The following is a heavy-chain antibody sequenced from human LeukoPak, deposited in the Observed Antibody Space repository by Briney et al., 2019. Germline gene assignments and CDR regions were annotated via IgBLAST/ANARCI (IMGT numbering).Heavy chain of an antibody. CDR3: ARLRDYYGSGSYYGTYYYMDV. V-gene: IGHV4-39*01. Sequence: SETLSLTCTVSGVSISSSSYYWGWIRQPPGKGLEWIGRIYYSGSTYYNPSLKSRVTISVDTSKNQFSLKLSSVTAADTAVYYCARLRDYYGSGSYYGTYYYMDVWGKGTTVTISS. CDR2: IYYSGST. J-gene: IGHJ6*03. D-gene: IGHD3-10*01. CDR1: GVSISSSSYY.